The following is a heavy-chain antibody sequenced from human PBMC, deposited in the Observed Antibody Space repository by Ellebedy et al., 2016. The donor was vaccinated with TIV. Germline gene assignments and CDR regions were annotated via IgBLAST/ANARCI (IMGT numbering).Heavy chain of an antibody. CDR1: GGTFSSYA. Sequence: AASVKVSCKASGGTFSSYAISWVRQAPGQGVEWMGRIIPILGIANYAQKFQGRVTITADKSTSTAYMELSSLRSEDTAVYYCARELGRGGWSFDYWGQGTLVTVSS. CDR3: ARELGRGGWSFDY. J-gene: IGHJ4*02. CDR2: IIPILGIA. V-gene: IGHV1-69*04. D-gene: IGHD6-19*01.